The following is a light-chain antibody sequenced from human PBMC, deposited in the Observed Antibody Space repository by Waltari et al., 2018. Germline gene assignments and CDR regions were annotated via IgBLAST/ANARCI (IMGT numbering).Light chain of an antibody. J-gene: IGLJ3*02. CDR3: WSYVGGNTYWV. Sequence: QSALAQPRSMSGSPGQSVAISCTGTSSDVGGYNFVSWYQQHPDKAPKLIIYDVTKRPSGVPERFSGSKSGNTASLTISGLQAEDEAHYYCWSYVGGNTYWVFGGGTKLTVL. CDR1: SSDVGGYNF. V-gene: IGLV2-11*01. CDR2: DVT.